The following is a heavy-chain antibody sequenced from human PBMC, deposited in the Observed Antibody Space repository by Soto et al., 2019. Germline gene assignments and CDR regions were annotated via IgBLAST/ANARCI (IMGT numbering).Heavy chain of an antibody. CDR1: GFTFSRYE. V-gene: IGHV3-48*03. CDR2: ISSSGSTI. CDR3: ARRDGSKWSDAFDI. J-gene: IGHJ3*02. Sequence: GGSLRLSCADSGFTFSRYEMNWVRQAPGKGLAWVSYISSSGSTIYYADSVKGRFTISRDNAKNSLYLQMNSLRAEDTAVYYCARRDGSKWSDAFDIWGQGTMVTVSS. D-gene: IGHD2-15*01.